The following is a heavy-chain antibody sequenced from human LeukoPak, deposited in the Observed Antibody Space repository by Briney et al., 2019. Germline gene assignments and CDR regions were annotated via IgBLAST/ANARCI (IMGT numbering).Heavy chain of an antibody. CDR1: GFTFSSYG. CDR3: ANTLKGVVINYYYYMDV. Sequence: PGGSLRLSCAASGFTFSSYGMHWVRQAPGKGLEWVAFIRHDGSNKYYADSVKGRFTISRDNSKNTLYLQMNSLRAEDTAVYYCANTLKGVVINYYYYMDVWGKGTTVTVSS. V-gene: IGHV3-30*02. D-gene: IGHD3-3*01. J-gene: IGHJ6*03. CDR2: IRHDGSNK.